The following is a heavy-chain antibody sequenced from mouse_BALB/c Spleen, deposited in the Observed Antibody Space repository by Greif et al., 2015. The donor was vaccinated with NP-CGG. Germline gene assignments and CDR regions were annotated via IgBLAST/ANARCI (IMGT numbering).Heavy chain of an antibody. D-gene: IGHD2-3*01. CDR3: ARYDGYYYYAMDY. CDR2: ISSGGGST. V-gene: IGHV5-12-1*01. CDR1: GFASSSYD. J-gene: IGHJ4*01. Sequence: EVQLVESGGGLVKPGGSLKLSCAASGFASSSYDMSWVRQTPEKRLEWVAYISSGGGSTYYPDTVKGRFTISRDNAKNTLYLQRSSLESEDTAMYYCARYDGYYYYAMDYWGQGTSVTVSS.